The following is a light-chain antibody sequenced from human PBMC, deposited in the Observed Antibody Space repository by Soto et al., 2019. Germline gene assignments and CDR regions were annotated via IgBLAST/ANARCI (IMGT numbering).Light chain of an antibody. J-gene: IGKJ1*01. CDR3: QQYNKWPPRT. V-gene: IGKV1-39*01. Sequence: DIQMTQSPSSLSASVGDRVTITCRASQRISTYLNWFQQRPGKAPRLLIYAASALQTGVSSNFSGSGSGTEFTLTISSLQSEDFAVYYCQQYNKWPPRTFGQGTKVDIK. CDR1: QRISTY. CDR2: AAS.